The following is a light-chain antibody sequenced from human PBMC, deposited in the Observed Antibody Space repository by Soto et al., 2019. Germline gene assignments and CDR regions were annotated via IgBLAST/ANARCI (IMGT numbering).Light chain of an antibody. J-gene: IGLJ1*01. CDR3: SSYTSTSLYV. V-gene: IGLV2-14*03. CDR1: SSDVGGYDY. Sequence: QSVRAQPASVSGSPGQSITISCPGTSSDVGGYDYVSWYQHHPGKAPKLMIYDVSNRPSGVSNRLSGSRSGNTASLTISGLQAEDEADYYCSSYTSTSLYVFGTGTRSPS. CDR2: DVS.